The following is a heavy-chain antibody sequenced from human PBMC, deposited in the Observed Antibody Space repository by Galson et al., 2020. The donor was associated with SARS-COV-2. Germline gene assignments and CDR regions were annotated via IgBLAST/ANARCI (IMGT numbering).Heavy chain of an antibody. V-gene: IGHV4-59*12. Sequence: SETLSLTCTISGGSISNYYWSWIRQSPGKGLQWIGYIYYTRNTNYNPSLKSRVTITMDTSKKQFSLRLNSVTAADTAVYYCARRVVNTSSYYGLDVWGLGTTVIVAS. CDR1: GGSISNYY. J-gene: IGHJ6*02. CDR3: ARRVVNTSSYYGLDV. CDR2: IYYTRNT. D-gene: IGHD3-3*01.